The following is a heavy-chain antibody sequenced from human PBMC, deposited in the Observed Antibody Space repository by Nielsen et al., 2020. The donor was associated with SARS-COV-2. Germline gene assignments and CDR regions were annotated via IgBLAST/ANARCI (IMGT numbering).Heavy chain of an antibody. V-gene: IGHV1-69*04. CDR3: ARGKDYYGSSYGMDV. J-gene: IGHJ6*02. D-gene: IGHD3-10*01. Sequence: SVKVSCKASGYTFTSYYMHWVRQAPGQGLEWMGRIIPILGIANYAQKFQGRVTITADKSTSTAYMELSSLRSEDTAVYYCARGKDYYGSSYGMDVWGQGTTVTVSS. CDR1: GYTFTSYY. CDR2: IIPILGIA.